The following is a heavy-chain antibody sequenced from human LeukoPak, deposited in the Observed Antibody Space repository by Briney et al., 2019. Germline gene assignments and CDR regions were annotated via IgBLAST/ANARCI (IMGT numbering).Heavy chain of an antibody. CDR2: MSSSDDGR. CDR3: ARALSAYLNDAFDI. D-gene: IGHD3-16*01. J-gene: IGHJ3*02. Sequence: PGGSLRLSCATSGFSFSSYAMSWVRQAPGKGLEWVSAMSSSDDGRCYAASVRGRFTISRDTSRSTLYLQMNSLRAEDTAVYYCARALSAYLNDAFDIWGQGTMVTVSS. V-gene: IGHV3-23*01. CDR1: GFSFSSYA.